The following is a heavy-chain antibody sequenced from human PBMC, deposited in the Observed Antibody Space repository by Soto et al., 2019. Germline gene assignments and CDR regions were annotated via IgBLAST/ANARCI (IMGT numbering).Heavy chain of an antibody. CDR1: GFTVSSNY. D-gene: IGHD6-13*01. CDR3: ARDSSSWYWAGGMDV. Sequence: EVQLVESGGGLVQPGGSLRLSCAASGFTVSSNYMSWVRQAPGKGLEWVSVIYSGGSTYYADSVKGRFTISRDNSKNTLYLQMNSLRAEDTAVYYCARDSSSWYWAGGMDVWGQGTTVTVSS. J-gene: IGHJ6*02. V-gene: IGHV3-66*01. CDR2: IYSGGST.